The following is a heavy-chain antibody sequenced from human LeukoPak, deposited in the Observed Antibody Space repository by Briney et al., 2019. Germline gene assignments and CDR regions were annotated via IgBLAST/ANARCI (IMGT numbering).Heavy chain of an antibody. J-gene: IGHJ4*02. CDR3: ARVQLWPLYIFDY. D-gene: IGHD5-18*01. CDR1: GGSISSSSYY. CDR2: IYYSGST. V-gene: IGHV4-39*07. Sequence: SETLSLTCTVSGGSISSSSYYWGWIRQPPGKGLEWIGSIYYSGSTYYNPSLKSRVTISVDTSKNQFSLKLSSVTAADTAVYYCARVQLWPLYIFDYWGQGTLVTVSS.